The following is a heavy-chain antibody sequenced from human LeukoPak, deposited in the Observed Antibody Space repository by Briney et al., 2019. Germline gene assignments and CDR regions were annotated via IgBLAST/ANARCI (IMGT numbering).Heavy chain of an antibody. J-gene: IGHJ4*02. Sequence: GGSLRLSCAASGFTFDDYGMSWVRQAPGKGLEWVSGINWNGGSTGYADSVKGRFTISRDNAKNSLYLQMDSLRAEDTALYYCARGYCSSTSCYFDYWGQGTLVTVSS. D-gene: IGHD2-2*01. CDR2: INWNGGST. CDR3: ARGYCSSTSCYFDY. CDR1: GFTFDDYG. V-gene: IGHV3-20*04.